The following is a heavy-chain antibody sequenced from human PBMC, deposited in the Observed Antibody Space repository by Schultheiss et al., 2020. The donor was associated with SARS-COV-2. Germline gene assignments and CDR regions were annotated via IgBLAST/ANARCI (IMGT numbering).Heavy chain of an antibody. CDR3: ARAKGSAFDI. CDR1: GFTVSSNY. J-gene: IGHJ3*02. CDR2: IYSGGST. V-gene: IGHV3-53*01. Sequence: GESLKISCAASGFTVSSNYMSWVRQAPGKGLEWVSVIYSGGSTYYADSVKGRFTISRDNSKNTLYLQMNSLRAEDTAVYYCARAKGSAFDIWGQGTMVTVSS.